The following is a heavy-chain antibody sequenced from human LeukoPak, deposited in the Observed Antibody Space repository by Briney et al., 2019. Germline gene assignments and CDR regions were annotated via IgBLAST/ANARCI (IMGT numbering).Heavy chain of an antibody. V-gene: IGHV1-2*02. CDR3: AREPNHSSSWYWFWFDP. CDR2: INPNSGGT. CDR1: GYTFTGYY. D-gene: IGHD6-13*01. J-gene: IGHJ5*02. Sequence: GASVKVSCKASGYTFTGYYMHWVRQAPGQGLEWMGWINPNSGGTNYAQKFQGRVTMTRDTSISTAYMELSRLRSDDTAVYYCAREPNHSSSWYWFWFDPWGQGTLVTVSS.